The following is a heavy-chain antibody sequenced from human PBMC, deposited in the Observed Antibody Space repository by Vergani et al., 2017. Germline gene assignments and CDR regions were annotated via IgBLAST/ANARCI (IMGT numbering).Heavy chain of an antibody. CDR1: GFTFSSYA. J-gene: IGHJ6*02. CDR3: ARALDGYGDRSSYYYYYGMDV. Sequence: EVQLLESGGGLVQPGGSLRLSCAASGFTFSSYAMSWVRQAPGKGLEWVSAISGSGGSTYYADSVKGRFTISRDNSKNTLYLQMNSLRAEDTAVYYCARALDGYGDRSSYYYYYGMDVWGQGTTVTVSS. D-gene: IGHD4-17*01. CDR2: ISGSGGST. V-gene: IGHV3-23*01.